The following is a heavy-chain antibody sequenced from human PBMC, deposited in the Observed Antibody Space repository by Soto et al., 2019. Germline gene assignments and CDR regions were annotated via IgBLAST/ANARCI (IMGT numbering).Heavy chain of an antibody. CDR2: IRSKAYGGTT. CDR3: TRLPITLGATTPLYYFDY. CDR1: GFTFGDYA. V-gene: IGHV3-49*03. D-gene: IGHD1-26*01. J-gene: IGHJ4*02. Sequence: PGGSLRLSCTASGFTFGDYAMSWFRQAPGKGLEWVGFIRSKAYGGTTEYAASVKGRFTISRDDSKSIAYLQMNSLKTEDTAVYYCTRLPITLGATTPLYYFDYWGKGTLVTVSS.